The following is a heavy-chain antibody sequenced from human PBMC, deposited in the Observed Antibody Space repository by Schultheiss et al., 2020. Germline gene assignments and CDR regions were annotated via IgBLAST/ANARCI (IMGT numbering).Heavy chain of an antibody. CDR1: GGSISSYY. D-gene: IGHD1-26*01. Sequence: SETLSPTCTVSGGSISSYYWSWIRQPAGKGLEWIGRIYTSGSTNYNPSLKSRVTMSVDTSKNQFSLKLRFVTAADTAVYYCARGRGIGSGSLTLFDYWGQGTLVTVSS. CDR2: IYTSGST. CDR3: ARGRGIGSGSLTLFDY. J-gene: IGHJ4*02. V-gene: IGHV4-4*07.